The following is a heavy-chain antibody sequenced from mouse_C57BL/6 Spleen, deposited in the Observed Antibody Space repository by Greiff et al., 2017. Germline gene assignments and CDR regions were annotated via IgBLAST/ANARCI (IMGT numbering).Heavy chain of an antibody. CDR2: IYPGDGDT. Sequence: QVQLQQSGPELVKPGASVKISCKASGYAFSSSWLNWVKQRPGKGLEWIGRIYPGDGDTNPNGKFKGEATLTADKSSSTAHQQRSGLTSEDSAVYFCARIHTAQAPYFGYWGQGTTLTVSS. D-gene: IGHD3-2*02. J-gene: IGHJ2*01. CDR1: GYAFSSSW. CDR3: ARIHTAQAPYFGY. V-gene: IGHV1-82*01.